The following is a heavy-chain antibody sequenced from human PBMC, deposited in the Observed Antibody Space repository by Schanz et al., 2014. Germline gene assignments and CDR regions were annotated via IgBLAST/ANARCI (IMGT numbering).Heavy chain of an antibody. CDR1: GITFSSHS. V-gene: IGHV3-48*01. Sequence: EVHLVESGGGLVQPGGSLRLSCAASGITFSSHSFNWVRQAPGKGLEWISYITYNGGTIYYADSVKGRFTISRDNAKNSLYLEMTSLRAEDTAVYYCTRDVRLDRRGNWFDPWGQGTLVTVSS. J-gene: IGHJ5*02. D-gene: IGHD1-1*01. CDR3: TRDVRLDRRGNWFDP. CDR2: ITYNGGTI.